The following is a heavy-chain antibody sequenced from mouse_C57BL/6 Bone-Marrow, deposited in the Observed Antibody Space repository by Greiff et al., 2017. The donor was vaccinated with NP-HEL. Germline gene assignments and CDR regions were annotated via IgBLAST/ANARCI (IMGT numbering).Heavy chain of an antibody. CDR3: ARVDSSGYAMDY. Sequence: QVQLQQSGTELVKPGASVKLSCKASGYTFTSYWMHWVKQRPGQGLEWIGNINPSNGGTNYNEKFKSKATLTVDKSSSTAYMQLSSLTSEDSAVYYCARVDSSGYAMDYCGQGTSVTVSS. J-gene: IGHJ4*01. D-gene: IGHD3-2*02. V-gene: IGHV1-53*01. CDR2: INPSNGGT. CDR1: GYTFTSYW.